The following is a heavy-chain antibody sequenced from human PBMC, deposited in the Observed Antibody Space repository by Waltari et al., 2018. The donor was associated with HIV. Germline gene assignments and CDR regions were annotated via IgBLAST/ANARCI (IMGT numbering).Heavy chain of an antibody. CDR2: ISDDGNTE. CDR3: VRHMGSESL. Sequence: QVQLVESGGGVVQPGRSLRLPCADSGFIFSTYSMHWVRQAAGKGLEWVALISDDGNTEYYADSVKDRFTISRDNSQNTVFLQMNSLRGDDSAIYYCVRHMGSESLWGQGTLVTVSS. D-gene: IGHD1-26*01. V-gene: IGHV3-30*01. J-gene: IGHJ4*02. CDR1: GFIFSTYS.